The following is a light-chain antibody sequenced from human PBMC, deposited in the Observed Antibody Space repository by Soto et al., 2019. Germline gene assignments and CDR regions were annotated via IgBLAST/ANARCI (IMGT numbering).Light chain of an antibody. Sequence: DIQMTQSPSSLSASVGDRVTMTCQASQDIRNHLNWYQQKPGKAPKLLIYAASSLETGAPSRFSGTGSGTHFTFTISGLQPEDIATYYCQQYNTARPFFTFGPGTRV. J-gene: IGKJ3*01. V-gene: IGKV1-33*01. CDR1: QDIRNH. CDR2: AAS. CDR3: QQYNTARPFFT.